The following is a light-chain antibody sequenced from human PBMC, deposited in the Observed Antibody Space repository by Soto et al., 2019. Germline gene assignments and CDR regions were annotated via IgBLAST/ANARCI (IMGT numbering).Light chain of an antibody. CDR1: SSDVGDYNY. CDR3: SSYTSSSTLV. Sequence: QSALTQPASVSGSPGQPITISCTGTSSDVGDYNYVSWYQQHPGKAPKLMIYDVSDRPSGVSNRFSGSKSGNTASLTISGLQAEDEADYYCSSYTSSSTLVFGGGTKLTVL. CDR2: DVS. V-gene: IGLV2-14*03. J-gene: IGLJ3*02.